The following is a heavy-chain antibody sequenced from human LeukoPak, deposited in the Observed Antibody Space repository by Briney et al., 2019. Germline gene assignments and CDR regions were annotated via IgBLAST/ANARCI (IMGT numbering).Heavy chain of an antibody. Sequence: GGSLRLSCAASGFTFSSYEMNWVRQAPGKGLEWVSYISSSGSTIYYADSVKGRFTISRDNAKNSLYLQMNSLRAEDTAVYYCARQEIGLRSFDPWGQGTLVTVSS. CDR1: GFTFSSYE. V-gene: IGHV3-48*03. CDR3: ARQEIGLRSFDP. D-gene: IGHD3/OR15-3a*01. J-gene: IGHJ5*02. CDR2: ISSSGSTI.